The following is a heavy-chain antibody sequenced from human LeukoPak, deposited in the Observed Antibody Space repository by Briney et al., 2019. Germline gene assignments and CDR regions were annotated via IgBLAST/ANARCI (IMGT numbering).Heavy chain of an antibody. J-gene: IGHJ4*02. Sequence: GGSLRLSCAASGFTFSDYYMSWIRQAPGKGLEWVSYISSSGSTIYYADSVKGRFTISRDNAKNSLYLQMNSLRAEDTAVYYCARGSQYYDFWSGYYRSNPYYFDCWGQGTLVTVSS. CDR2: ISSSGSTI. D-gene: IGHD3-3*01. CDR3: ARGSQYYDFWSGYYRSNPYYFDC. CDR1: GFTFSDYY. V-gene: IGHV3-11*01.